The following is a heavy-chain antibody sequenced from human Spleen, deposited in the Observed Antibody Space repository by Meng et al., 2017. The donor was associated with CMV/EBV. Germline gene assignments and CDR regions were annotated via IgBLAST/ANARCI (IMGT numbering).Heavy chain of an antibody. CDR3: ARNHCSSTSCYMVEGAFDI. D-gene: IGHD2-2*02. J-gene: IGHJ3*02. V-gene: IGHV4-38-2*02. Sequence: SETLSLTCRVSDYSITNEDYWGWIRQPPGRGLEWIGSVHHSGSTSYNPFLKSRVSMAVDTSKNQFSLKLSSVTAADTAVYYCARNHCSSTSCYMVEGAFDIWGQGTMVTVSS. CDR2: VHHSGST. CDR1: DYSITNEDY.